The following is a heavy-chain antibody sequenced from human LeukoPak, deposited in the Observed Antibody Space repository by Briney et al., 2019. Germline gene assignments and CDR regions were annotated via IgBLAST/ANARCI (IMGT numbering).Heavy chain of an antibody. CDR3: ARQEQLAYGIDY. V-gene: IGHV1-2*02. D-gene: IGHD4-17*01. Sequence: ASVKVSCKASGYTFTGYYMHWVRQAPGQGLEWMGWINPNSGGTNYAQKFQGRVTMTRDTSISTAYMELSRLRSDDTAVYYCARQEQLAYGIDYWGQGTLVTVSS. CDR1: GYTFTGYY. J-gene: IGHJ4*02. CDR2: INPNSGGT.